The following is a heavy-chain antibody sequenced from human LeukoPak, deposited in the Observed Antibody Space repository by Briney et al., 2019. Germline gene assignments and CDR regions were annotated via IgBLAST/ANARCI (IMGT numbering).Heavy chain of an antibody. Sequence: ASVKVSCKASGYTFTSYDINWVRQATGQGLEWMGWISAYNGNTNYAQKLQGRVTMTTDTSTSTAYMELRSLRSDDTAVYYCARDGYGGIRYYYYGMDVWGQGTTATVSS. CDR1: GYTFTSYD. D-gene: IGHD4-23*01. J-gene: IGHJ6*02. CDR3: ARDGYGGIRYYYYGMDV. CDR2: ISAYNGNT. V-gene: IGHV1-18*01.